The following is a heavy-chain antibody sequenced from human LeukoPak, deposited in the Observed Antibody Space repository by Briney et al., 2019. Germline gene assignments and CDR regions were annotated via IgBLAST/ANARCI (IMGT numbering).Heavy chain of an antibody. CDR1: GYTFDDYA. CDR2: ISWNSGSI. Sequence: PGGSLRLSCAASGYTFDDYALHWVRQAPGKGLEWVSGISWNSGSIGYADSVKGRFTISRDNAKNSLYLQMNSLRAEDMALYYCETIAAAGYFHYWGQGTLVTVSS. D-gene: IGHD6-13*01. CDR3: ETIAAAGYFHY. V-gene: IGHV3-9*03. J-gene: IGHJ4*02.